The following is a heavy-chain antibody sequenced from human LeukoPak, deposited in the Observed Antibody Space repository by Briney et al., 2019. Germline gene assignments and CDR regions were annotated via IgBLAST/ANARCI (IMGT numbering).Heavy chain of an antibody. D-gene: IGHD1-1*01. V-gene: IGHV1-18*01. J-gene: IGHJ5*02. CDR2: ISAYNDNT. Sequence: ASVKVSCKSSGYTSSSYGISWIRQAPGQGLEWMRWISAYNDNTNYAQIFQGRVTMTTDTSTSTAYMELRSLRSDDTAVYYCARDVPGSIGTTARFDPWGQGTLVTVSS. CDR3: ARDVPGSIGTTARFDP. CDR1: GYTSSSYG.